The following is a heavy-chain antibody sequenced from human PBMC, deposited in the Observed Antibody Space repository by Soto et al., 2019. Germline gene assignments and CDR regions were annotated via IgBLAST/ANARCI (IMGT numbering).Heavy chain of an antibody. CDR3: ARDYDILTGYLDYFDY. D-gene: IGHD3-9*01. V-gene: IGHV1-18*04. J-gene: IGHJ4*02. Sequence: ASVKVSCKASGYTFTSYGISWVRQAPGRGLEWMGWISAYNGNTNYAQKLQGRVTMTTDTSTSTAYMELRSLRSDDTAVYYCARDYDILTGYLDYFDYWGQGTLVTVSS. CDR1: GYTFTSYG. CDR2: ISAYNGNT.